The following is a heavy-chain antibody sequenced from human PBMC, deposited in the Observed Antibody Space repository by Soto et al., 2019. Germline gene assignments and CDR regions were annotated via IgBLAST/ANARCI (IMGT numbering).Heavy chain of an antibody. CDR2: IFYSRSS. CDR3: ARGYNYGLDV. J-gene: IGHJ6*02. Sequence: SETLSLTCTVSGGSISSYYWSWIRQPPGKGLEWIGYIFYSRSSNSNASLKSRVTLSVDRSKNQFSLKLNSVTAADTAVYYCARGYNYGLDVWGQGTAVTVSS. CDR1: GGSISSYY. V-gene: IGHV4-59*01.